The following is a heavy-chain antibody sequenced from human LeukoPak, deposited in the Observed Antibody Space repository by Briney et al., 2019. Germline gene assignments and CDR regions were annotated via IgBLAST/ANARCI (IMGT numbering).Heavy chain of an antibody. J-gene: IGHJ4*02. CDR3: TRVANGGTSRDF. CDR2: ISGSGNYI. D-gene: IGHD1-14*01. Sequence: SPGGSLRLSCAASGFTFRTYTMNWVRQAPGKGLEWVASISGSGNYIFYTDSVKGRFTISRDNAKNSLYLQMTSLRAKDTAVYYCTRVANGGTSRDFWGQGTLVTVSS. CDR1: GFTFRTYT. V-gene: IGHV3-21*01.